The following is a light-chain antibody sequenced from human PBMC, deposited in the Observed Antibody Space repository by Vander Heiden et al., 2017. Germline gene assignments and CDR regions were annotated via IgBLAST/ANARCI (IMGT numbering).Light chain of an antibody. Sequence: SYELPQPPSVSVSPGQTARLTCAGAALPSKYAYWYQQKSGQAPVLVIWEDNKRPSGIPGRFSGSSTGTMATLTISGAQVEDEADYYCYSTDSSGNHRVFGGGTKLTVL. CDR1: ALPSKY. V-gene: IGLV3-10*01. J-gene: IGLJ2*01. CDR2: EDN. CDR3: YSTDSSGNHRV.